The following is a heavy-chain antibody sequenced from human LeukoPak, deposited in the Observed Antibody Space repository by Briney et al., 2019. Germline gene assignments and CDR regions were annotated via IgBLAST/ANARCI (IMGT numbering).Heavy chain of an antibody. CDR3: ARDNGDYWFDY. CDR2: INPNSGGT. J-gene: IGHJ4*02. V-gene: IGHV1-2*02. D-gene: IGHD4-17*01. Sequence: GASVKVSCKASGYTFTGYYMHWVRQAPGQGLEWMGWINPNSGGTNYAEKFQGRVTMTRDTSISTAYMEVSRLRSDDTAVYYCARDNGDYWFDYWGQGTLVTVSS. CDR1: GYTFTGYY.